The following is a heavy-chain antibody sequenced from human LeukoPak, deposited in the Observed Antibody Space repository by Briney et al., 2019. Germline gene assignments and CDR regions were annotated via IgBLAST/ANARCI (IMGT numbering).Heavy chain of an antibody. Sequence: SETLSLTCSVSGGSISSYYWSWIRQPPGKGLEWIGYIYYSGSPKYNPSLKSRVTTSVETSKNQFSLKLSSVTAADTAVYYCARGSDGWLRAAFDIWGQGTMVTVSS. CDR3: ARGSDGWLRAAFDI. CDR1: GGSISSYY. D-gene: IGHD5-24*01. CDR2: IYYSGSP. J-gene: IGHJ3*02. V-gene: IGHV4-59*01.